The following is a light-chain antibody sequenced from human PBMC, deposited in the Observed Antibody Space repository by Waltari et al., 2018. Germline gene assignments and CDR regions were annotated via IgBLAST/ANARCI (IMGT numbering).Light chain of an antibody. CDR1: RDIRSD. CDR3: QQSFSTPQYT. V-gene: IGKV1-39*01. CDR2: GAS. J-gene: IGKJ2*01. Sequence: DILMTQSPSSRSASVGDRVAITCRASRDIRSDLNWYQQKPGKAPHLLIYGASTLQSGVPSRFSGSGSGTDFTLIISSLQPEDFATYYCQQSFSTPQYTFGQGTKVEIK.